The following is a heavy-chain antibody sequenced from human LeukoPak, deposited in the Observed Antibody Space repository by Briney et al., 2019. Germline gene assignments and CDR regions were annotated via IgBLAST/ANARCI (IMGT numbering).Heavy chain of an antibody. J-gene: IGHJ5*02. V-gene: IGHV3-48*03. D-gene: IGHD6-13*01. CDR3: AKDPARAAAAAP. CDR1: GFTFSSYE. Sequence: GGSLRLSCAASGFTFSSYEMNWVRQAPGKGLEWVSYISSSGSTIYYADSVKGRFTISRDNSKNTLYLQMNSLRAEDTAVYYCAKDPARAAAAAPWGQGTLVTVSS. CDR2: ISSSGSTI.